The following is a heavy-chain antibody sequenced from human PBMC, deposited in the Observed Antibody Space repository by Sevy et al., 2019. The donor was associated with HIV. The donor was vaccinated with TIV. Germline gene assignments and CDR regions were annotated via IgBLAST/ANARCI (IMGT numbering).Heavy chain of an antibody. CDR2: IGTAGDT. Sequence: EGSLRLSCAASGFTFSSYDMHWVHQATGKGLEWVSAIGTAGDTYYPGSVKGRFTISRENAKNSLYLQMNSLRVGDTAVYYCASAYSSGWYDYWGQGTLVTVSS. D-gene: IGHD6-19*01. CDR1: GFTFSSYD. V-gene: IGHV3-13*01. CDR3: ASAYSSGWYDY. J-gene: IGHJ4*02.